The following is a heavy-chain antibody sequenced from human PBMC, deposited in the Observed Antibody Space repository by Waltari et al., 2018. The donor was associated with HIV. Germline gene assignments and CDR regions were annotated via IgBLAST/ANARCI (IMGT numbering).Heavy chain of an antibody. CDR3: ARAGRRHGDHWEYDLDF. CDR2: VDHGGKS. D-gene: IGHD4-17*01. V-gene: IGHV4-34*02. J-gene: IGHJ1*01. CDR1: GGSFSGYF. Sequence: QWGAGLLKTSDTLSLTCAVYGGSFSGYFWTWIRQSPGKGLEWIGEVDHGGKSNNTPTLNILVILSSDKSENQFSLKVTAVTAADTGMYYCARAGRRHGDHWEYDLDFWGRGTRVFVSP.